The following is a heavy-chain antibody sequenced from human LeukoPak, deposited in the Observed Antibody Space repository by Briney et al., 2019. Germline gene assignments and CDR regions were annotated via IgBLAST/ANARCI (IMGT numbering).Heavy chain of an antibody. D-gene: IGHD2/OR15-2a*01. CDR1: GYTFTSYY. J-gene: IGHJ4*02. V-gene: IGHV7-4-1*02. CDR2: VSSSTGNP. Sequence: GASVKVSCNASGYTFTSYYMHWVRQAPGQGLEWMGWVSSSTGNPTYAQDFTGRFVFSVDTSVTTAYLQINNLKAEDTAVYYCARDARMDYWGQGTQVTVSS. CDR3: ARDARMDY.